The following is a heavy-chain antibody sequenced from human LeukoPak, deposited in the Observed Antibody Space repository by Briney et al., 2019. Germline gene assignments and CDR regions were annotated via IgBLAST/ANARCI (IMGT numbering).Heavy chain of an antibody. V-gene: IGHV3-30*01. J-gene: IGHJ4*02. CDR1: GFTFSNFA. Sequence: GGSLRLSCAASGFTFSNFAMHWVRQAPGKGLQWVAGISYDAGSQFHPDSVKGRFAISRDNSKSTLYLQMNNLRAEDTAVYFCARDYSTGYFYFDYWGQGTLVTVSS. CDR3: ARDYSTGYFYFDY. D-gene: IGHD3-22*01. CDR2: ISYDAGSQ.